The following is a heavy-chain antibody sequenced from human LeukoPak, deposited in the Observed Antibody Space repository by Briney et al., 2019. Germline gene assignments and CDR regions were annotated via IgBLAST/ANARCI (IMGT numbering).Heavy chain of an antibody. CDR3: ARAAETPDYYYYGMDV. J-gene: IGHJ6*02. Sequence: ASVKVSCKASGYTFTSYYMHWMRQAPGQGLEWMGIINPSGGSTSYAQKFQGRVTMTRDTSTSTVYMELSSLRSEDTAVYYCARAAETPDYYYYGMDVWGQGTTVTVSS. CDR1: GYTFTSYY. CDR2: INPSGGST. V-gene: IGHV1-46*01.